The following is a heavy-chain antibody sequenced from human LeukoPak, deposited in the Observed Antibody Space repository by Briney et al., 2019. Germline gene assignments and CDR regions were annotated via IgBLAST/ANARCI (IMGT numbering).Heavy chain of an antibody. CDR3: AHRVKWAYYYGSGSYPPAIAFDI. CDR1: GFSLSTRGVG. D-gene: IGHD3-10*01. J-gene: IGHJ3*02. CDR2: IYWNDDK. V-gene: IGHV2-5*01. Sequence: SGPTLVNPTQTLTLTCTFSGFSLSTRGVGVGWIRQPPGKALEWLALIYWNDDKRYSPSLESRLTITKDTSKNQVVLTMTNMDPVDTATYYCAHRVKWAYYYGSGSYPPAIAFDIWGQGTMVTVSS.